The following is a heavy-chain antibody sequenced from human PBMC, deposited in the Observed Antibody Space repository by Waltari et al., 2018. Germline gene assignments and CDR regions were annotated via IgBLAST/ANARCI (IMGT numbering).Heavy chain of an antibody. CDR2: ISSSSSYQ. J-gene: IGHJ4*02. D-gene: IGHD1-26*01. CDR3: ARNRRREADSFDY. CDR1: GFTFSSYS. Sequence: EVQLVESGGGLVKPGGSLRLSCAASGFTFSSYSMNWVRQAQGKGLDWVSSISSSSSYQSYADAVKGRFTSSGDNAKIPQYVQMNSLRAEDTAVYYCARNRRREADSFDYWGQGTLVTVSS. V-gene: IGHV3-21*01.